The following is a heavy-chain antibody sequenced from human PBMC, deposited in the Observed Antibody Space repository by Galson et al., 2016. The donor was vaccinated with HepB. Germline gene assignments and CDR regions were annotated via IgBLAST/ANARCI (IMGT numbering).Heavy chain of an antibody. J-gene: IGHJ4*02. CDR1: GFTFSTQS. Sequence: SLRLSCAATGFTFSTQSMNWVRQAPGKGLEWVASITSTSYAISYADSVRGRFTISRDNAKDSLFLQMNSLRVEDTAVYYCARGSQPPQWQLGGYFDYWGQGTLVTVSS. CDR3: ARGSQPPQWQLGGYFDY. V-gene: IGHV3-21*01. D-gene: IGHD1-26*01. CDR2: ITSTSYAI.